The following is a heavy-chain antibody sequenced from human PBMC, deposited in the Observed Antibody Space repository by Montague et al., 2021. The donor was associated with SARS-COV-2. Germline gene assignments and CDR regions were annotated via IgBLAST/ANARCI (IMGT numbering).Heavy chain of an antibody. J-gene: IGHJ5*02. CDR3: ERRPYYYDSSGQFDP. CDR1: GGSISSSTYY. CDR2: IYYSGGT. D-gene: IGHD3-22*01. Sequence: SETRSLTCTVSGGSISSSTYYWCWSRQPPGKRLEWIASIYYSGGTYFNPSLKSRVAISIDTAKNQFSLKLSSVAAADTAVYYCERRPYYYDSSGQFDPWGQGVLVTVSS. V-gene: IGHV4-39*07.